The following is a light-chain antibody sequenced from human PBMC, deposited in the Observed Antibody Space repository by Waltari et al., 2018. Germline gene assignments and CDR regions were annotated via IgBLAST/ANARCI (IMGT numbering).Light chain of an antibody. CDR2: GKN. V-gene: IGLV3-19*01. CDR1: SLRRNY. Sequence: SSELTQDPAVSVALGQPVSITCQGDSLRRNYSSWYQQKPRHAPLLVIYGKNSRPSGIPDRFSGSSSGNTASLTITGAQAEDEADYYCNSRDSNNNRVFFGGGTKLTVL. J-gene: IGLJ2*01. CDR3: NSRDSNNNRVF.